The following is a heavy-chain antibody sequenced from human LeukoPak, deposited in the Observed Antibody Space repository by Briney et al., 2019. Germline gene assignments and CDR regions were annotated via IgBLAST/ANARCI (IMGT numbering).Heavy chain of an antibody. CDR2: INPSGGST. J-gene: IGHJ5*02. CDR3: ATEGPPVKIPNWFDP. CDR1: GYTFTSYY. Sequence: GASVKVSCKASGYTFTSYYMHWVRQAPGQGLEWLGIINPSGGSTRSEKKFQARVTMTRDPSISTANMELSSRRSDDTAVYYCATEGPPVKIPNWFDPWGQGTLVTVSS. V-gene: IGHV1-46*01.